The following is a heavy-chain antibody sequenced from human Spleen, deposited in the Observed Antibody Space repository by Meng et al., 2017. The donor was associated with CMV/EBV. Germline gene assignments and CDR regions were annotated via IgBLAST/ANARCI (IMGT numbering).Heavy chain of an antibody. J-gene: IGHJ4*02. D-gene: IGHD3-3*01. CDR1: IFTNYY. Sequence: IFTNYYIHWVRQAPGQGLEWMGILNPSGGSTSYAQKFQDRVTMTRDTSTSTVYMELSSLRSEDTAVYYCARDKRDIWSGYRNYYFDYWGQGTLVTVSS. CDR2: LNPSGGST. CDR3: ARDKRDIWSGYRNYYFDY. V-gene: IGHV1-46*01.